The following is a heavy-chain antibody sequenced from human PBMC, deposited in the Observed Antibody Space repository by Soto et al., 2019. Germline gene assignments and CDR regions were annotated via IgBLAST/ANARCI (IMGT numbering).Heavy chain of an antibody. J-gene: IGHJ6*03. D-gene: IGHD1-20*01. CDR1: GFSFSDYG. V-gene: IGHV3-33*01. Sequence: QVQLVESGGGVVQPGRSLRLSCAASGFSFSDYGMHWVRQAPGKGLAWVALIWYDGSNKYYEDSVKGRFTISRDNSKNTLFLQMNSLRVEDTAVYYCARGRNNWNSREFYFYYNVDVWGQGTTVTVSS. CDR2: IWYDGSNK. CDR3: ARGRNNWNSREFYFYYNVDV.